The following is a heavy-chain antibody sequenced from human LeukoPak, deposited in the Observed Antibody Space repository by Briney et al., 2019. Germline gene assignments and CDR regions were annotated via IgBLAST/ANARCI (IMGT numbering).Heavy chain of an antibody. J-gene: IGHJ6*03. CDR1: GYTFTGYY. CDR3: ASWSSRIAAAGKGGYYYYYMDV. Sequence: GASVKVSCKASGYTFTGYYMHWVRQAPGQGLEWMGWINPNSGGTNYAQKFQGRVTMTRDTSISTAYMELSRLRSDDTAVYYCASWSSRIAAAGKGGYYYYYMDVWGKGTTVTVSS. D-gene: IGHD6-13*01. CDR2: INPNSGGT. V-gene: IGHV1-2*02.